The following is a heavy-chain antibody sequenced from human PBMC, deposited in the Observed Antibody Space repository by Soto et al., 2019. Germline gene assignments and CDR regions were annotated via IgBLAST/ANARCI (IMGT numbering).Heavy chain of an antibody. D-gene: IGHD3-10*01. CDR3: ARHSSGGYYYGSGSYYDAFDI. Sequence: SETLSLTCTVSGGSISSSSYYCGWIRQPPGKGLEWIGSIYYSGSTYYNPSLKSRVTISVDTSKNQFSLKLSSVTAADTAVYYCARHSSGGYYYGSGSYYDAFDIWGQGTMVTVSS. CDR1: GGSISSSSYY. V-gene: IGHV4-39*01. J-gene: IGHJ3*02. CDR2: IYYSGST.